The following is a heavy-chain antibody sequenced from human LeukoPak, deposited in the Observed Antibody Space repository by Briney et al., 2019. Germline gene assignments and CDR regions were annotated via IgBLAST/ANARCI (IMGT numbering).Heavy chain of an antibody. D-gene: IGHD2-15*01. Sequence: SETLSLTCAVYGGSFSGYYWSWIRQPPGKGLEWVGEINHSGSTNYNPSLKSRVTISVDTSKNQFSLKLSSVTAADTAVYYCARGGRGYCSGGSCSSGYYAYWGQGTLVTVSS. J-gene: IGHJ4*02. CDR1: GGSFSGYY. CDR2: INHSGST. CDR3: ARGGRGYCSGGSCSSGYYAY. V-gene: IGHV4-34*01.